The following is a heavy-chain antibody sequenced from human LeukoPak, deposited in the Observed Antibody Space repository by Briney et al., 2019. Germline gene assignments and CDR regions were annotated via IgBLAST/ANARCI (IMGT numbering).Heavy chain of an antibody. CDR1: GGSISSGDYY. V-gene: IGHV4-30-4*08. Sequence: SETLSLTCTVSGGSISSGDYYWSWIRQPPGKGLEWIGYIYYSGSTYYNPSLKSRVTISVDTSKNQFSLKLSSVTAADTAVYYCAREEWELRLGAFYIWGQGTMVTVSS. D-gene: IGHD1-26*01. CDR2: IYYSGST. CDR3: AREEWELRLGAFYI. J-gene: IGHJ3*02.